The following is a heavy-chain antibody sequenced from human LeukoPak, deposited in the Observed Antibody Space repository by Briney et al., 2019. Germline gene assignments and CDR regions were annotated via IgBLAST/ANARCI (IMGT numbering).Heavy chain of an antibody. D-gene: IGHD6-13*01. CDR2: INPSGGST. CDR3: ARDGAAGRTGRYDY. CDR1: GYTFTGYY. V-gene: IGHV1-46*01. J-gene: IGHJ4*02. Sequence: ASVKVSCKASGYTFTGYYFHWVRQAPGQGLEWMGIINPSGGSTSYAQKFQGRVTMTRDMSTSTVYMELSSLRSEDTAVYYCARDGAAGRTGRYDYWGQGTLVTVSS.